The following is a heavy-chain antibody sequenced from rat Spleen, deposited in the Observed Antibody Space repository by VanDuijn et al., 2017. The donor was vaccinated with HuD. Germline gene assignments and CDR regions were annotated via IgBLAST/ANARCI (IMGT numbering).Heavy chain of an antibody. J-gene: IGHJ2*01. CDR1: GFSLSNYG. CDR3: TRANSGFGVFDY. Sequence: QVQLKESGPGLVKPSLTLSLTCTVSGFSLSNYGVGWVRQPPGKGLEWMGVIWTGGITAYNSLLKSRLSISRDTSKSQVFLKMNGLQTEDTAMYFCTRANSGFGVFDYWGQGVMVTVSS. CDR2: IWTGGIT. V-gene: IGHV2-43*01. D-gene: IGHD4-4*01.